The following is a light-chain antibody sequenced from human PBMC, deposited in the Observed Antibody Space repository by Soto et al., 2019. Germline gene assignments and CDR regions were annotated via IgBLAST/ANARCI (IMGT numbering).Light chain of an antibody. J-gene: IGKJ1*01. CDR1: QTINNN. Sequence: ETVMTQSPATLSVSPGEGATLSCRARQTINNNLAWYQQKPGQAPRLLIYGASRRATGVPARFSGSGSGTEFTLTISSLQSEDFAVYYCLHYNNGPRFGQGTKVDVK. V-gene: IGKV3-15*01. CDR3: LHYNNGPR. CDR2: GAS.